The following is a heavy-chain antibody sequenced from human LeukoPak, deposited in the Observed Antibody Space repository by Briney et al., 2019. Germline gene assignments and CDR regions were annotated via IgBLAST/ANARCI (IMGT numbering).Heavy chain of an antibody. D-gene: IGHD1-1*01. CDR3: AREKDGTNWHYFDY. CDR1: GFTFSNYE. Sequence: PGGSLRLSCAASGFTFSNYEINWVRQAPGRGLEWISYISVNGGSRQYADSVKGRFTISRDDAKNSVFLQMSSLRAEDTAIYYCAREKDGTNWHYFDYWGQGTLVTVSS. J-gene: IGHJ4*02. CDR2: ISVNGGSR. V-gene: IGHV3-48*03.